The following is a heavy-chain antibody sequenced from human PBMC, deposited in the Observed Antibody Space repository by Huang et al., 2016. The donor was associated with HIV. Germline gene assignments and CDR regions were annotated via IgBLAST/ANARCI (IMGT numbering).Heavy chain of an antibody. D-gene: IGHD3-10*01. V-gene: IGHV3-48*01. CDR3: ARDGLRGRLMTRSLDY. Sequence: EVQLVESGGDLVQPGGSLRLCWAASGFIFNIYSMNWVRQAPGKGLGWVSYLSSGSTTIYDADSVKGRFTISRDNAKNSLYLQMNSLRAEDTAVYYCARDGLRGRLMTRSLDYWGQGTLVTVSS. J-gene: IGHJ4*02. CDR1: GFIFNIYS. CDR2: LSSGSTTI.